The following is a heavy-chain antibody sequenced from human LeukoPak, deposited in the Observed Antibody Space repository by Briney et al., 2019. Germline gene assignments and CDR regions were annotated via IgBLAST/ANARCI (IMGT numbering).Heavy chain of an antibody. Sequence: SETLSLTCTVSGGSISSSSYYWGWIRQPPGKGLEWIGSIYYSGSTYYNPSLKSRVTISVDTSKNQFSLKLSSVTAADTAVYYCAGLTGVGVKIDYWGQGTLVTVSS. V-gene: IGHV4-39*01. CDR2: IYYSGST. CDR1: GGSISSSSYY. J-gene: IGHJ4*02. D-gene: IGHD3-10*01. CDR3: AGLTGVGVKIDY.